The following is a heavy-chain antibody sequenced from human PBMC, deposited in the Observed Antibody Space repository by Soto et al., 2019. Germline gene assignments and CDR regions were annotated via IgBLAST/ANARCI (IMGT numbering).Heavy chain of an antibody. V-gene: IGHV1-3*01. CDR2: INAGNGNT. CDR1: GYTFTSYA. D-gene: IGHD3-10*01. J-gene: IGHJ6*02. Sequence: ASLKVSCKASGYTFTSYAMHWVHQAPGQRLEWMGWINAGNGNTKYSQKFQGRVTITRDTSASTAYMELSSLRSEDTAVYYCARDPGITMGRGVIINYYGMDVWGQGTTVTVSS. CDR3: ARDPGITMGRGVIINYYGMDV.